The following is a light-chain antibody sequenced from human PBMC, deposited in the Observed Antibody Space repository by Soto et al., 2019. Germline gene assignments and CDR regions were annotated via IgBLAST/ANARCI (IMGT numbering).Light chain of an antibody. CDR1: QSVLYSSNNKNY. V-gene: IGKV4-1*01. J-gene: IGKJ1*01. Sequence: DIVMTQSPDSLAVSLGERATINCKSSQSVLYSSNNKNYLAWYQQKPAQPPKLLIYWASTRESGVPDRFSGSGSGIDCTLTISSLQADDVAVYFCQQYYSSPQAFGQGTKVETK. CDR3: QQYYSSPQA. CDR2: WAS.